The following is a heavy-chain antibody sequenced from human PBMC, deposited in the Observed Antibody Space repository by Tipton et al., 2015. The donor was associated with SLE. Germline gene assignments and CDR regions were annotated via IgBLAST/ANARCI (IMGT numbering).Heavy chain of an antibody. Sequence: SLRLSCAASGFSFSTYGMHWVRQAPGKGLEWVAVIWYDGTNKYYADSVKGRFTISRDNSKNELYLQMNSLRAEDTAMYYCAKDPTSWNCGGPNYWGQGTLVTVSS. D-gene: IGHD1-7*01. V-gene: IGHV3-30*18. CDR2: IWYDGTNK. CDR3: AKDPTSWNCGGPNY. CDR1: GFSFSTYG. J-gene: IGHJ4*02.